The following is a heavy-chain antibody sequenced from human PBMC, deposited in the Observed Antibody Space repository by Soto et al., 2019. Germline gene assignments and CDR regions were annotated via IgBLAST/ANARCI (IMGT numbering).Heavy chain of an antibody. CDR2: IYWDDDK. Sequence: QITLKESGPTLVKPTQTLTLTCSFSGFSLSSVGVGVGWIRQPPGKALEWLALIYWDDDKRYSPSLKSRLTITNDTSKTQVVLTMTNSDPVDTATYYCAHTLDWGEGRFDYWGQGTLVTVSS. V-gene: IGHV2-5*02. CDR1: GFSLSSVGVG. D-gene: IGHD7-27*01. CDR3: AHTLDWGEGRFDY. J-gene: IGHJ4*02.